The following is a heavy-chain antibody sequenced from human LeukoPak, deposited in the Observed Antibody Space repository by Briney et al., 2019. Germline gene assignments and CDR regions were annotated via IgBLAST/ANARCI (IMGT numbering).Heavy chain of an antibody. CDR2: IYTSGST. V-gene: IGHV4-61*02. D-gene: IGHD3-22*01. Sequence: SQTLSLTCTVSGGSISSGSYYWGWVRQPAGKGLEWLGRIYTSGSTNYNPSLKSRLTISVDKSKNQFSLKLSSVTAADTAVYYCARTYYDSSGYHPIDYWGQGTLVTVSS. CDR1: GGSISSGSYY. J-gene: IGHJ4*02. CDR3: ARTYYDSSGYHPIDY.